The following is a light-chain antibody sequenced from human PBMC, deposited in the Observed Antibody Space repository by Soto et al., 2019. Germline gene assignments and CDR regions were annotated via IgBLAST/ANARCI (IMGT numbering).Light chain of an antibody. V-gene: IGKV3D-15*01. J-gene: IGKJ5*01. CDR1: QSVSSN. Sequence: EIMLTQSPGTLSLSPGERATLSCWASQSVSSNYLAWYQQKPGQAPRLLIYGASNRATGIPARFSGSGSGTEFTLTINSLQSEDFAVYYCQQYNNWPITFGQGTRLEIK. CDR3: QQYNNWPIT. CDR2: GAS.